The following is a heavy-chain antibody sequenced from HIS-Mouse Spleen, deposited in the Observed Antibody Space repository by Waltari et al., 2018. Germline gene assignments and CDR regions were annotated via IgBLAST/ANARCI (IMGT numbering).Heavy chain of an antibody. J-gene: IGHJ4*02. CDR3: ARRRGWFDY. CDR1: GGSISSSSYY. D-gene: IGHD6-19*01. V-gene: IGHV4-39*01. Sequence: QLQLQESGPVLVKPSETLSLTCTVSGGSISSSSYYWGWIRQPPGKGLEWIGSIYYSGSTYFNPSLKSRVTISVDTSKNQFSLKLSSVTAADTAVYYCARRRGWFDYWGQGTLVTVSS. CDR2: IYYSGST.